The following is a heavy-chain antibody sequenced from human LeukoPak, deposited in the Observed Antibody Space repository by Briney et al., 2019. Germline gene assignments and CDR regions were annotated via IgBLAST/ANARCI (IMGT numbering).Heavy chain of an antibody. CDR3: ASSSPAAISDGMDV. Sequence: HPGGSLRLSCAASGFTFSSYWMHWVRHAPGKGLVWVSRINSDGSSTSYADSVKGRFTISRDNAKNTLYLQMNSLRAEDTAVYYCASSSPAAISDGMDVWGQGTTVTVSS. CDR1: GFTFSSYW. D-gene: IGHD2-2*01. V-gene: IGHV3-74*01. J-gene: IGHJ6*02. CDR2: INSDGSST.